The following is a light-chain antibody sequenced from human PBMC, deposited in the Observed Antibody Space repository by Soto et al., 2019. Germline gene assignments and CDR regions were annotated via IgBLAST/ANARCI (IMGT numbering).Light chain of an antibody. V-gene: IGLV2-14*01. CDR3: SSYTSSSTLV. CDR2: EVS. J-gene: IGLJ2*01. Sequence: QSALTQPASVSGSPGQSITISCTGSSSDVGGYNYVSWYQQHPGKAPKLMIYEVSNRPSGISNRFSGSKSGNTASLTLSGLQAEDEADYYCSSYTSSSTLVFDGGTKVTVL. CDR1: SSDVGGYNY.